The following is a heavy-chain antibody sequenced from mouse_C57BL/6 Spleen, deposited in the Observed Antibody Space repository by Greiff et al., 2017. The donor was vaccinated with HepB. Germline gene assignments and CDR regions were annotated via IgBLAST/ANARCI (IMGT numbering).Heavy chain of an antibody. CDR3: AREDYGSSYGWYFDV. V-gene: IGHV1-53*01. CDR2: INPSNGGT. Sequence: QVHVKQPGTELVKPGASVKLSCKASGYTFTSYWMHWVKQRPGQGLEWIGNINPSNGGTNYNEKFKSKATLTVDKSSSTAYMQLSSLTSEDSAVYYCAREDYGSSYGWYFDVWGTGTTVTVSS. D-gene: IGHD1-1*01. CDR1: GYTFTSYW. J-gene: IGHJ1*03.